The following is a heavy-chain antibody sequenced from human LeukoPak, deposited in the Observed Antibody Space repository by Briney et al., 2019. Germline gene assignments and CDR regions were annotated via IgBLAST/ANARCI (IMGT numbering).Heavy chain of an antibody. D-gene: IGHD3-10*01. Sequence: GGSLRLSCSASGFTFSTSPMHWVRQAPGKGLEYVSAISTDGGSTYYADSVKGRFTISRDNSKNTLHLQMSSLRAEGTAVYYCVGVRWFGGSNWFDPWGQGTPVTVSS. J-gene: IGHJ5*02. V-gene: IGHV3-64D*09. CDR3: VGVRWFGGSNWFDP. CDR1: GFTFSTSP. CDR2: ISTDGGST.